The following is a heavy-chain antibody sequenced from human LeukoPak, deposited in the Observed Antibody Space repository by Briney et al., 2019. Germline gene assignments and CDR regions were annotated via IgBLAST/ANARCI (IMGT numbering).Heavy chain of an antibody. D-gene: IGHD3-22*01. CDR1: GGSFGGYY. CDR3: ASRFYDSSGYYPPDY. J-gene: IGHJ4*02. Sequence: PSETLSLTCAVYGGSFGGYYWSWIRQPPGKGLEWIGEINHSGSTNYNPSLKSRVTISVDTSKNQFSLKLSSVTAADTAVYYCASRFYDSSGYYPPDYWGQGTLVTVSS. CDR2: INHSGST. V-gene: IGHV4-34*01.